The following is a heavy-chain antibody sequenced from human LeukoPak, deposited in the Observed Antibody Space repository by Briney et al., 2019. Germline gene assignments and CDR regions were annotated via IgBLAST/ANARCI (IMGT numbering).Heavy chain of an antibody. J-gene: IGHJ4*02. D-gene: IGHD4-23*01. CDR1: GYTFTDYY. V-gene: IGHV1-69-2*01. CDR2: VDPEDGET. CDR3: ATDYGGNWAY. Sequence: ASVKISCKVSGYTFTDYYMHWVQQAPGKGLEWMGLVDPEDGETRYAEKFQGRVTITRDTSTDKAYMELSSMRSEDTAVYYCATDYGGNWAYWGQGTLVTVSS.